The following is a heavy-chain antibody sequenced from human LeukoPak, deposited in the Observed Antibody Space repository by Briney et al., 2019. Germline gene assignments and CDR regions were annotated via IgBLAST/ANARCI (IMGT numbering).Heavy chain of an antibody. CDR2: ISYDGSNK. J-gene: IGHJ4*02. CDR1: GFTFSSYA. V-gene: IGHV3-30-3*01. CDR3: ASRGVFLGGYFDY. D-gene: IGHD3-10*01. Sequence: GGSLRLSRAASGFTFSSYAMHWVRPAPGKGLAGVAVISYDGSNKYYADSVKGRFTISRDNSKNTLYLQMNSLRAEDTAVYYCASRGVFLGGYFDYWGQGTLVTVSS.